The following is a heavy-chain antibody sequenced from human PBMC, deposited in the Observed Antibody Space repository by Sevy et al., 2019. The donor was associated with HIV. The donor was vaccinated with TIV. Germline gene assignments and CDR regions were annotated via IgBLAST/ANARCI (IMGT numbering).Heavy chain of an antibody. V-gene: IGHV3-7*01. CDR1: GFTFSTCW. CDR3: ARDNGGYYKSNTFDK. D-gene: IGHD3-3*01. Sequence: GGSLRLSCAASGFTFSTCWMTWVRQAPGMGLEWVANIKQDGCEKYYVESVKGRFTISRDNADNSLYLQMNSLSADDTALYYCARDNGGYYKSNTFDKWGQGTMVTVSS. J-gene: IGHJ3*02. CDR2: IKQDGCEK.